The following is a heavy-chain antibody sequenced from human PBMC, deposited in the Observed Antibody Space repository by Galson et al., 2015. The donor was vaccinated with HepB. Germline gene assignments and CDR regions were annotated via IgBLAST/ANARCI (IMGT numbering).Heavy chain of an antibody. CDR3: VRDQVAAAGDY. J-gene: IGHJ4*02. Sequence: SLRLSCAASGFTFSSYAMSWVRQAPGKGLEWVSKISDSGGSIYYADSVKGRYTISRDNSKNTLYLQMNSLRAEDTAVYYCVRDQVAAAGDYWGQGTLVTVSS. D-gene: IGHD6-13*01. CDR2: ISDSGGSI. CDR1: GFTFSSYA. V-gene: IGHV3-23*01.